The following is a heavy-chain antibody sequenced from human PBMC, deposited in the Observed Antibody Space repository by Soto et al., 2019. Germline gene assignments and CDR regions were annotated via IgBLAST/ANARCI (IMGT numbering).Heavy chain of an antibody. J-gene: IGHJ5*02. CDR2: IYWDGDK. CDR1: GFSLSTSGAA. Sequence: QINLIESGPTLVKPTQILTLTCTFSGFSLSTSGAAVGWVRQPPGRALEWLALIYWDGDKRYNASLGNRLTITKDTSMNQVVLTLTNVDPADTATYYCAHRATMTIFGLIIDNGIWFDPWGQGTRVIVSS. D-gene: IGHD3-3*01. CDR3: AHRATMTIFGLIIDNGIWFDP. V-gene: IGHV2-5*02.